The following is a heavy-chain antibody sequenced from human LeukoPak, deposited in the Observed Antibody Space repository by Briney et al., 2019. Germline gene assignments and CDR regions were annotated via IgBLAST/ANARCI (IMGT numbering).Heavy chain of an antibody. CDR1: GGTFSSYA. Sequence: AASVKVSCKASGGTFSSYAISWVRQAPGQGLEWMGGIIPIFGTANYAQKSQGRVTITADKSTSTAYMELSSLRSEDTAVYYCARDSRRGAAGVYYFDYWGQGTLVTVSS. CDR3: ARDSRRGAAGVYYFDY. CDR2: IIPIFGTA. J-gene: IGHJ4*02. V-gene: IGHV1-69*06. D-gene: IGHD2-15*01.